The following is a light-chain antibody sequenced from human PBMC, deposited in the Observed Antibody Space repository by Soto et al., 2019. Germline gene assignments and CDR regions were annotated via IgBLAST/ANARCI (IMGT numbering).Light chain of an antibody. J-gene: IGKJ3*01. Sequence: EIGLTQSPGTLSLSPGERATLSCRASQSVSSSYLAWYQQKPGQAPRLLLYGASSRATCIPARFSGSGSGTDFTLTISRLEPEDFAVYYCQQYGSSPPFTFGPGTKVDI. CDR2: GAS. CDR1: QSVSSSY. V-gene: IGKV3-20*01. CDR3: QQYGSSPPFT.